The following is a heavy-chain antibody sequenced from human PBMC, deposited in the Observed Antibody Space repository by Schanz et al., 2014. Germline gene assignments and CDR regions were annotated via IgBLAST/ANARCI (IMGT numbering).Heavy chain of an antibody. J-gene: IGHJ6*03. V-gene: IGHV1-18*01. D-gene: IGHD6-19*01. CDR1: GYTFTSHG. CDR3: ARLGTGIAFAGSVIDSYYYYMDV. CDR2: ITAYNGNT. Sequence: QVQLVQSGAEVKKPGASVKVSCKASGYTFTSHGISWVRQAPGQGLEWMGWITAYNGNTNYAQKLQGRVTMTADTSTSTAYMDLRSLRSDDTAVYYCARLGTGIAFAGSVIDSYYYYMDVWGEGTTVTVSS.